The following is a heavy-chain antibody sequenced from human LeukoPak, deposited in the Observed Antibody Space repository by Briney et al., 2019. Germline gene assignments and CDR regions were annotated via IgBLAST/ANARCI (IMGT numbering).Heavy chain of an antibody. Sequence: ASVKVSCKTSGYTFTGYYIHWVRQAPGQGLELMGWINPHSSGTNYAQKFQGRVTMTRDTSISTAYMELSRLTSDDTAVYYCARVDVEAVPMGCFDPWGQGTLVTVSS. J-gene: IGHJ5*02. CDR2: INPHSSGT. CDR1: GYTFTGYY. CDR3: ARVDVEAVPMGCFDP. D-gene: IGHD1-1*01. V-gene: IGHV1-2*02.